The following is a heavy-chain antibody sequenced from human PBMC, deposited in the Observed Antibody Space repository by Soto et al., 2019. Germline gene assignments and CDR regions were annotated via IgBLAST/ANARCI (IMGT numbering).Heavy chain of an antibody. V-gene: IGHV1-8*01. CDR3: ARGRAYYDFWSGPRSYYYYYMDV. Sequence: ASLKVSSNASGYTFTSYDMNWVRQATGQGIEWMGWMNPNSGNTGYAQKFQGRVTMTRNTSISTAYMELSSLRSEDTAVYYCARGRAYYDFWSGPRSYYYYYMDVWGKGTTVTVSS. CDR2: MNPNSGNT. D-gene: IGHD3-3*01. J-gene: IGHJ6*03. CDR1: GYTFTSYD.